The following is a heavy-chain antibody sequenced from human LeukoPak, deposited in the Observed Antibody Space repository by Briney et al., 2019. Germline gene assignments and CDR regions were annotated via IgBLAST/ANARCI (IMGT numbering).Heavy chain of an antibody. J-gene: IGHJ4*01. CDR2: IYYSGST. CDR3: ARQSKGYCSGGSCFLFDY. CDR1: GGSISSYY. D-gene: IGHD2-15*01. Sequence: SETLSLTCTVSGGSISSYYWSWIRQPPGKGLEWIGYIYYSGSTNYNPSLKSRVTISVDTSKNQFSLKLSSVTAADTAVYYCARQSKGYCSGGSCFLFDYWGXGTLVTVSS. V-gene: IGHV4-59*08.